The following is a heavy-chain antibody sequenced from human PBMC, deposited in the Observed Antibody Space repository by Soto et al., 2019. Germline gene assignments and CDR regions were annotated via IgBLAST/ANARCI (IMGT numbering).Heavy chain of an antibody. D-gene: IGHD3-16*02. J-gene: IGHJ4*02. CDR3: ARAYVMITFGGVIAPFCC. Sequence: QVQLVESGGGVVQPGRSLRLSCAASGFTFSSYAMHWVRQAPGKGLEWVAVISYDGSNKYYADSVKGRFTISRDNSKNTLYLHMNSLRAEDTAVYYCARAYVMITFGGVIAPFCCWGQGTLVTVSS. CDR2: ISYDGSNK. CDR1: GFTFSSYA. V-gene: IGHV3-30-3*01.